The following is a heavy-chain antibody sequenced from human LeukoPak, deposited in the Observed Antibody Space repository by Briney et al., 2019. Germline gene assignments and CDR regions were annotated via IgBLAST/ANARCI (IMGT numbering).Heavy chain of an antibody. V-gene: IGHV1-46*01. D-gene: IGHD3-10*01. CDR2: INPSGGST. CDR1: GYTFSSNY. CDR3: ARGPRITLVRGGQWYYYMDV. J-gene: IGHJ6*03. Sequence: ASVKVSCKASGYTFSSNYMHWVRQAPGQGLEWMGIINPSGGSTNYAQKFQGRVTMTRDTSTSTVYMELSSLRSEDTAVYYCARGPRITLVRGGQWYYYMDVWGKGTTVTISS.